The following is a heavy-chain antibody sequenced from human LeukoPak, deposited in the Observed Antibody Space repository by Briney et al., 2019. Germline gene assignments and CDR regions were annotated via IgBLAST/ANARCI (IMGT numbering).Heavy chain of an antibody. Sequence: GESLKISCKGSGYTFTSYWIGWVRQMPGKGLEWMGIIYPGDSDARYSPSFQGQVTISADKSISTAYLQWSSLKASDTAMYYCARRRDLYSGSYYPFDYWGQGTLVTVSS. CDR3: ARRRDLYSGSYYPFDY. CDR1: GYTFTSYW. V-gene: IGHV5-51*01. J-gene: IGHJ4*02. CDR2: IYPGDSDA. D-gene: IGHD1-26*01.